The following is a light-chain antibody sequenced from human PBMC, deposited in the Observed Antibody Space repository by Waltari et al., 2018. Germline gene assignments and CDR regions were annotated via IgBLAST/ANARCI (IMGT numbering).Light chain of an antibody. CDR2: DVS. CDR3: SSYSISSTPVV. V-gene: IGLV2-14*03. J-gene: IGLJ2*01. Sequence: QSALTQPASVSGSPGQSITISCTGTSSDIGYYNYVSWYQQHPGKAPKLMIHDVSNRPSGVSNRFSGSESGNTASRTISGLQAEDEADYYCSSYSISSTPVVFGGGTKLTVL. CDR1: SSDIGYYNY.